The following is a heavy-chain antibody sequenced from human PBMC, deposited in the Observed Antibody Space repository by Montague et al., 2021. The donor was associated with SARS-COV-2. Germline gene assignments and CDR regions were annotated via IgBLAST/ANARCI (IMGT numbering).Heavy chain of an antibody. CDR3: ARDNYDYVWGSYRYIY. Sequence: SLRLSCAASGFTFSSYAMHWARQAPDKGLEWVAVISYDRSNKYYADSVKGRFTISRDNSKNTLYLQMNSLRAEDTAVYYCARDNYDYVWGSYRYIYWGQGTLVTVSS. V-gene: IGHV3-30*04. D-gene: IGHD3-16*02. CDR2: ISYDRSNK. J-gene: IGHJ4*02. CDR1: GFTFSSYA.